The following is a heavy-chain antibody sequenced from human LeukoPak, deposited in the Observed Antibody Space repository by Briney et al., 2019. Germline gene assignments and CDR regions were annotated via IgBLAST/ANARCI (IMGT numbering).Heavy chain of an antibody. J-gene: IGHJ4*02. CDR1: GFTFSNLW. CDR3: ARSLPYGTTWYGRSDF. D-gene: IGHD6-13*01. V-gene: IGHV3-7*03. Sequence: GGSLRLSCAASGFTFSNLWMSWVRQAPGKGLKWVANIKQDGSEKYYVDPVKGRFTISRDNAMNSLYLQMNSLRAEDTAIYYCARSLPYGTTWYGRSDFWGQGTLVTVSS. CDR2: IKQDGSEK.